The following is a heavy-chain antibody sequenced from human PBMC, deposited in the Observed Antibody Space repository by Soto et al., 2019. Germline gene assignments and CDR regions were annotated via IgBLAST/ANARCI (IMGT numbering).Heavy chain of an antibody. Sequence: SETLSLTCTVSGGSISSYYWSWIRQPPGKGLEWIGYIYYSGSTNYNPSLKSRVTISVDTSKNQFSLKLSSVTAADTAVYYCARDPGIWSGELLLSSDAFDIWGQGTMVTVSS. CDR1: GGSISSYY. D-gene: IGHD3-10*01. CDR3: ARDPGIWSGELLLSSDAFDI. J-gene: IGHJ3*02. CDR2: IYYSGST. V-gene: IGHV4-59*01.